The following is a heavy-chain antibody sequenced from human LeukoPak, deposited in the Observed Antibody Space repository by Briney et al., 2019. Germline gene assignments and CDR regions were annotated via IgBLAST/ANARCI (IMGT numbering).Heavy chain of an antibody. V-gene: IGHV3-33*01. CDR1: GFTFSSYG. Sequence: PGRSLRLSCAASGFTFSSYGMHWVRQAPGKGLEWVAVIWYDGSNKYYADSVKGRFTISRDNSKNTLYLQMNSLRAEDTAVYYCARDRGTDRYYYYYGMDVWGQGTTVTVSS. J-gene: IGHJ6*02. CDR3: ARDRGTDRYYYYYGMDV. CDR2: IWYDGSNK.